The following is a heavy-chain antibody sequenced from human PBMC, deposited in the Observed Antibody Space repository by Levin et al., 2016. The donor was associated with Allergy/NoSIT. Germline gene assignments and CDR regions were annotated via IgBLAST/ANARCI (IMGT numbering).Heavy chain of an antibody. CDR2: IYYSGST. J-gene: IGHJ6*02. CDR3: AREGVATPRHYYYYGMDV. V-gene: IGHV4-31*03. Sequence: SETLSLTCTVSGGSISSGGYYWSWIRQHPGKGLEWIGYIYYSGSTYYNPSLKSRVTISVDTSKNQFSLKLSSVTAADTAVYYCAREGVATPRHYYYYGMDVWGQGTTVTVSS. CDR1: GGSISSGGYY. D-gene: IGHD5-12*01.